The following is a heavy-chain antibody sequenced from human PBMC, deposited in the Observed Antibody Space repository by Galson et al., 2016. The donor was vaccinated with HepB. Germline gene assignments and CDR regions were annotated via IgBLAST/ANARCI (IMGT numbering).Heavy chain of an antibody. Sequence: SLRLSCAASGFTFSNYAMSWGRQAPGKGLEWVSVINGSGDITYYADSVKGRFTISRDSSRSTLYLQMNNLRAEDTAVYYCASGAHSGTYYTILNYYFEYWGQGTLVTVSS. CDR1: GFTFSNYA. D-gene: IGHD1-26*01. J-gene: IGHJ4*02. CDR2: INGSGDIT. V-gene: IGHV3-23*01. CDR3: ASGAHSGTYYTILNYYFEY.